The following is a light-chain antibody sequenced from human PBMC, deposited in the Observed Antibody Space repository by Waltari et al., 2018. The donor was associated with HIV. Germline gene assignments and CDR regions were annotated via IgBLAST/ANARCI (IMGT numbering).Light chain of an antibody. V-gene: IGKV1-5*03. J-gene: IGKJ1*01. Sequence: IQMTQSPSTLSASVGDRVTITCRASQSIGDLLAWYQQKPGKAPKLLISRASSLESGVPSSFSGSGSGRQFTLTISSLQPDDFATYYCQHYNTFRWTFGQGTKVEIK. CDR1: QSIGDL. CDR2: RAS. CDR3: QHYNTFRWT.